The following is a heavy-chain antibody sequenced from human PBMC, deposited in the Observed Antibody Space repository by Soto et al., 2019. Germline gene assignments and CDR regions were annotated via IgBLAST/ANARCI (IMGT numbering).Heavy chain of an antibody. J-gene: IGHJ3*01. V-gene: IGHV1-3*04. D-gene: IGHD3-10*02. CDR1: GYTFTSYT. Sequence: ASVKVSCKASGYTFTSYTMHWVRQAPGQRLEWLGWINTGNGNTKHSQKFQGRVTITRDTSASTTYMEVSRLRSEDTAMYYCARPMLGPRKAFDVSGQGTMVTV. CDR3: ARPMLGPRKAFDV. CDR2: INTGNGNT.